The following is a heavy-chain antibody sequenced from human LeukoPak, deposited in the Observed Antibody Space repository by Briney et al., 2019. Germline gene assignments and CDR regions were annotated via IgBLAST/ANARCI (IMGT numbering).Heavy chain of an antibody. Sequence: GGSQRLSCAVSGFSVSSYGMSWVRQAPGKGLEWVSAITVSGDTTYYADSVKGRFIISRDNSKNTLYLQMNSLRAEDTAVYYCAQGYSSGWFPYWGQGTLVTVSS. D-gene: IGHD6-19*01. J-gene: IGHJ4*02. CDR2: ITVSGDTT. CDR1: GFSVSSYG. V-gene: IGHV3-23*01. CDR3: AQGYSSGWFPY.